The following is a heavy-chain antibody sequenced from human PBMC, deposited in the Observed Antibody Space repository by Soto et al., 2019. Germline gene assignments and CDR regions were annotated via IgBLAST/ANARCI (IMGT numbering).Heavy chain of an antibody. J-gene: IGHJ5*02. V-gene: IGHV4-39*01. D-gene: IGHD3-3*01. Sequence: SETLSLTCTVSGGSISSSSYYWGWIRQPPGKGLEWIGSIYYSGSTYYNPSLKSRVTISVDTSKNQFALKLSAVTAAETAVYYCARLAGYDFWSGFSGWFDPWGQGTLGTVSS. CDR1: GGSISSSSYY. CDR2: IYYSGST. CDR3: ARLAGYDFWSGFSGWFDP.